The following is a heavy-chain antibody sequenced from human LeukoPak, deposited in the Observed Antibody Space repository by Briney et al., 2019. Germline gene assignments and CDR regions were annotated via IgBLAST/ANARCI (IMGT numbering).Heavy chain of an antibody. CDR1: GGSISSSSYY. V-gene: IGHV4-39*01. Sequence: PSETLSLTCTVSGGSISSSSYYWGWLRQPPGKGLEWIGSIYYSGSTYYNPSLKSRVTISVDTSKNQFSLKLSSVTAADTAVYYCASERTGSGSYYNWFDHWGQGTLVTVSS. CDR2: IYYSGST. CDR3: ASERTGSGSYYNWFDH. D-gene: IGHD3-10*01. J-gene: IGHJ5*02.